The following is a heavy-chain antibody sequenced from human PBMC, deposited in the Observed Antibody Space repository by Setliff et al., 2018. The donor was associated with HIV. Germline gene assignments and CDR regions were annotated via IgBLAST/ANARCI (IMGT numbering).Heavy chain of an antibody. CDR1: GYTFSRYG. CDR3: AREGVREPPSNTLYYGMDV. CDR2: ISPYNGNR. D-gene: IGHD1-1*01. Sequence: GASVKVSCKASGYTFSRYGISWVRQAPGQGLEWMGWISPYNGNRNYAQKLQGRVTMTADTSTSTAYIEVRSLRFDDTAVYYCAREGVREPPSNTLYYGMDVWGQGTTVTAP. V-gene: IGHV1-18*01. J-gene: IGHJ6*02.